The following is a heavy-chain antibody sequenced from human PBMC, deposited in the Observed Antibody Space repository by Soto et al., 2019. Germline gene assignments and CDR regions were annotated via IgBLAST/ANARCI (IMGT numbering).Heavy chain of an antibody. J-gene: IGHJ5*02. Sequence: QVQLVQSGAEVKKPGASVKVSCKASGYTFTSYDINWVRQATGQGLEWMGWMKPNSGNTGYAQKFQGRVTMTRDTSISTASKELTSLISEDTAVYYGARGDSGGNWFDPWGQGTLVTVSS. D-gene: IGHD3-16*01. CDR2: MKPNSGNT. V-gene: IGHV1-8*01. CDR3: ARGDSGGNWFDP. CDR1: GYTFTSYD.